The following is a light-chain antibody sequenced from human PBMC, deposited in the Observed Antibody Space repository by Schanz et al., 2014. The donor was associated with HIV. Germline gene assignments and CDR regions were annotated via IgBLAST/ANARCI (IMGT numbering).Light chain of an antibody. J-gene: IGKJ2*01. Sequence: DIVMTQSPDSLAVSLGERATINCKSRQSVLNSSNNKNYIAWYQQKGGQPPKLIISWSGNRETGIPHRFSGSGSGTYFSLTISSLQAEDVAVYYCQQYYSSPYTFGQGTNLEIK. CDR1: QSVLNSSNNKNY. V-gene: IGKV4-1*01. CDR2: WSG. CDR3: QQYYSSPYT.